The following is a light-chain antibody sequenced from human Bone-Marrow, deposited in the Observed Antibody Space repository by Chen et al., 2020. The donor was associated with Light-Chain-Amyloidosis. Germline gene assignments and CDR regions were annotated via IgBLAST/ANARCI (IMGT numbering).Light chain of an antibody. J-gene: IGLJ3*02. CDR1: SGSIATNY. CDR3: QSYQGSSQGV. CDR2: EDD. Sequence: NFMLTQPYSVSESPGKPVIISCTRSSGSIATNYVQWYQQRPGSSPTTVIYEDDQRPSGVPDRFSGSIDRSSNSASLTISGLKTEDEADYYCQSYQGSSQGVFGGGTKLTVL. V-gene: IGLV6-57*01.